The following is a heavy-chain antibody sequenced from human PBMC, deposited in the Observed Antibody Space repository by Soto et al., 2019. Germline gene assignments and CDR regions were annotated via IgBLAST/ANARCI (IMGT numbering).Heavy chain of an antibody. V-gene: IGHV1-3*01. CDR3: AKYVRNDYVWGTYRNLFDS. J-gene: IGHJ4*02. CDR2: IIPGNVDT. CDR1: GYTFTNYA. Sequence: QVQLVQSGAEVKKPGASVKVSCKASGYTFTNYAIHWVRQAPGQRLEWMGWIIPGNVDTKYSQRFQGRVTITRDTSASTVYMELSSLRSEDTAVYYCAKYVRNDYVWGTYRNLFDSWGQGTLVTVSS. D-gene: IGHD3-16*02.